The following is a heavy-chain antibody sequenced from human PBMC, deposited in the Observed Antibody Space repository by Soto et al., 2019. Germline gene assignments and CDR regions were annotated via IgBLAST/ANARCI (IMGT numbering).Heavy chain of an antibody. CDR1: GGSISSGGYY. CDR2: IFYSGST. D-gene: IGHD6-13*01. Sequence: QVQLQESGPGLVKPSQTLSLTCTVSGGSISSGGYYWSWIRQHPGKGLEWIGYIFYSGSTYYNPSLKSRVTISLHTSETQFSLKLSSVTAADTAVYYCAIGGSSWGNWFDPWGQGTLVTVSS. V-gene: IGHV4-31*03. J-gene: IGHJ5*02. CDR3: AIGGSSWGNWFDP.